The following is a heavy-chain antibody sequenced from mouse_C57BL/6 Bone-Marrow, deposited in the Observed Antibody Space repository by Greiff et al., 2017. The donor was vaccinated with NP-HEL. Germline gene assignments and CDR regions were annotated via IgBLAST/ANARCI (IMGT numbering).Heavy chain of an antibody. J-gene: IGHJ4*01. CDR2: INPNNGGT. V-gene: IGHV1-18*01. CDR3: ARGDYDRPHYYAMDY. D-gene: IGHD2-4*01. CDR1: GYTFTDYN. Sequence: EVQLQQSGPELVKPGASVKISCKASGYTFTDYNMDWVKQSPGKSLEWIGDINPNNGGTIYNQKFKGKATLTVDESSSTAYMELRSLTSEDTAVYYCARGDYDRPHYYAMDYWGQGTSVTVSS.